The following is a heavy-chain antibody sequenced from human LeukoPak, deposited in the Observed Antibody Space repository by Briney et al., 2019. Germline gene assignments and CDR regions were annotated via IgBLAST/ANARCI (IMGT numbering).Heavy chain of an antibody. V-gene: IGHV1-8*03. CDR2: MNPNSGNT. CDR1: GYTFTSYD. D-gene: IGHD5-18*01. J-gene: IGHJ4*02. Sequence: ASVEVSCKASGYTFTSYDINWVRQATGQGLEWMGWMNPNSGNTGYAQKFQGRVTTTRNTSISTAYMELSSLRSEDTAVYYCARDSAPGDTYGLLGIDSWGQGTLVTVSS. CDR3: ARDSAPGDTYGLLGIDS.